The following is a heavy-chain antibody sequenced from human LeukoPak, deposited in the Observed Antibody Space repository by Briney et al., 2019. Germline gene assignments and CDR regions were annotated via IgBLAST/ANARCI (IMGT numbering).Heavy chain of an antibody. J-gene: IGHJ4*02. D-gene: IGHD3-16*01. CDR3: ARATGDVSLLEDY. V-gene: IGHV1-2*02. Sequence: ALVKVSCKASGYTFTGYYMHWVRQAPGQGLEWMGWINPHSGDTNYAQKFQGRVTMTRDTSISTAYMELSSLRSDDTAVYYCARATGDVSLLEDYWGQGTLVTVSS. CDR1: GYTFTGYY. CDR2: INPHSGDT.